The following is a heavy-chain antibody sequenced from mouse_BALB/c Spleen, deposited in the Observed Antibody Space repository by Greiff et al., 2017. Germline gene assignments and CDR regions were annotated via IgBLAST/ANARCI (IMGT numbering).Heavy chain of an antibody. D-gene: IGHD1-1*02. Sequence: QVQLQESGAELVRPGTSVKVSCKASGYAFTNYLIEWVKQRPGQGLEWIGVINPGSGGTNYNEKFKGKATLTADKSSSTAYMQLSSLTSDDSAVYFCARFYGEAYAMDYWGQGTSVTVSS. CDR3: ARFYGEAYAMDY. J-gene: IGHJ4*01. CDR1: GYAFTNYL. V-gene: IGHV1-54*01. CDR2: INPGSGGT.